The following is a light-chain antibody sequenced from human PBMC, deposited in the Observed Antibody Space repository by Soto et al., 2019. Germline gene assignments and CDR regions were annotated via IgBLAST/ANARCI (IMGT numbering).Light chain of an antibody. CDR3: DHYNCWPGGT. V-gene: IGKV3-15*01. CDR1: QSVNLN. CDR2: GAS. Sequence: EIMMTQSPGTLSVSPGEGATLSCTASQSVNLNLAWYQQKPGQPPRLLLYGASTTATVIPVRCGGSGSGTGFTLAIRSLQSVDCAVYYCDHYNCWPGGTFGPGNKVEI. J-gene: IGKJ3*01.